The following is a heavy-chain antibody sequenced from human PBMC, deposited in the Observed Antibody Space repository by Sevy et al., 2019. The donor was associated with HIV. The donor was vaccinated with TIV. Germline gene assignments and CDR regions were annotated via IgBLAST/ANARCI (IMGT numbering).Heavy chain of an antibody. V-gene: IGHV1-24*01. CDR2: FVPEDGEI. D-gene: IGHD2-2*01. Sequence: ASVKVSCKVPGYTLGEVSMHWVRQAPAKGLEWMGGFVPEDGEIVYAQKFQGRVTVAEDTLTDTAYLEVTNLRSEDTATYFCVIGDTPRLTGSGTRLKDQSLNYFHFWGQGTLVTVSS. CDR1: GYTLGEVS. J-gene: IGHJ4*02. CDR3: VIGDTPRLTGSGTRLKDQSLNYFHF.